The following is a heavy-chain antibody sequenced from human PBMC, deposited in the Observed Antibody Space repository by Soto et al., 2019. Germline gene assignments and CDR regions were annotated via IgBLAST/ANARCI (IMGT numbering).Heavy chain of an antibody. CDR1: GFTFGDYA. V-gene: IGHV3-49*03. CDR3: ARDRDIVQVPDI. D-gene: IGHD2-8*02. Sequence: GVLRLSCTASGFTFGDYAMSWFRQAPGKGLEWVGFIKSKAKGGTTEFAASVKGRFTISRDDSKNIAYLQMNSLKTEDTAVYYCARDRDIVQVPDIWGQGTMVTVSS. CDR2: IKSKAKGGTT. J-gene: IGHJ3*02.